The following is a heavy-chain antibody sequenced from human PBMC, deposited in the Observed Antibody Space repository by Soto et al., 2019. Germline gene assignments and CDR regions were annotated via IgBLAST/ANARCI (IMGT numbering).Heavy chain of an antibody. J-gene: IGHJ3*02. CDR3: EGDSAYAFDI. Sequence: EVQLVESGGGLVQPGGSLRLSCAASGFTFNTYPMNWVRQAPGKGLEWISYISASTTFISYADSVRGRFAISRDNAENSLYLQMNSLRDEDTAVYYCEGDSAYAFDIWGQGTMVTVSS. CDR2: ISASTTFI. CDR1: GFTFNTYP. D-gene: IGHD2-21*01. V-gene: IGHV3-48*02.